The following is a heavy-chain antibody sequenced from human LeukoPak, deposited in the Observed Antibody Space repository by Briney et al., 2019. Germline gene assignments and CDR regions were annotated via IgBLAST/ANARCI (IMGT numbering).Heavy chain of an antibody. V-gene: IGHV5-51*01. CDR3: ARSGYYYDSSGYYPLVNDY. D-gene: IGHD3-22*01. J-gene: IGHJ4*02. CDR2: IYPGDSDT. CDR1: GYSFTSYW. Sequence: GASLKISCKGSGYSFTSYWIGWVRQMPGKGLEWMGIIYPGDSDTRYSPSFQGQVTISADKSISTAYLQWSSLKASDTAMYYCARSGYYYDSSGYYPLVNDYWGQGTLVTVSS.